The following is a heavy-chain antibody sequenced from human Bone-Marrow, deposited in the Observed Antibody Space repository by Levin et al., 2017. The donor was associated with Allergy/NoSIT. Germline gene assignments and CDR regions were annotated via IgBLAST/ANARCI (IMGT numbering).Heavy chain of an antibody. CDR1: GFTFSSYE. J-gene: IGHJ4*02. CDR2: ISSSGSTI. D-gene: IGHD6-13*01. CDR3: AGSSWHKLDY. Sequence: GGSLRLSCAASGFTFSSYEMNWVRQAPGKGLEWVSYISSSGSTIYYADSVKGRFTISRDNAKNSLYLQMNSLRAEDTAVYYCAGSSWHKLDYWGQGTLVTVSS. V-gene: IGHV3-48*03.